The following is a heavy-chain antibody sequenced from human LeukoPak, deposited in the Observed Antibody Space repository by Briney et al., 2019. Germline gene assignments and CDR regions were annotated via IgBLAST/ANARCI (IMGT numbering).Heavy chain of an antibody. D-gene: IGHD6-19*01. CDR3: ARHLIRRDYSSGWSQSRYYYYYMDV. V-gene: IGHV4-39*01. J-gene: IGHJ6*03. Sequence: SDTLSLTWTVSGGSISSSSYDWGWIRHPPGKWLEWSGSIYVSGSTYSNPSLKSRVTISVDTSKNQFSLKLSSVPAADTAVYYCARHLIRRDYSSGWSQSRYYYYYMDVWGRGTTVTISS. CDR2: IYVSGST. CDR1: GGSISSSSYD.